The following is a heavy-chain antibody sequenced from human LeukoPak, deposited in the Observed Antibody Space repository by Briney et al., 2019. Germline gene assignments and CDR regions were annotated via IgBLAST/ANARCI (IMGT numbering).Heavy chain of an antibody. V-gene: IGHV3-30-3*01. D-gene: IGHD6-19*01. CDR2: ISYDGSNE. Sequence: GRSLRLSCAASGFTFSSYAMHWVRQAPGKGLEWVAVISYDGSNEYYADSVKGRFTISRDNSKNTLYLQMNSLRAEDTAVYYCARGRAGYSSGWYEDYWGQGTLVTVSS. CDR3: ARGRAGYSSGWYEDY. CDR1: GFTFSSYA. J-gene: IGHJ4*02.